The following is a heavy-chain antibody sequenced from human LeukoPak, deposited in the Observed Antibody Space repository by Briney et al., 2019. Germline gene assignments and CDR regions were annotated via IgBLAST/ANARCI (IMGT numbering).Heavy chain of an antibody. CDR2: INHSGST. D-gene: IGHD5-24*01. V-gene: IGHV4-34*01. CDR3: ARAADGYLTSYYFDY. CDR1: GGSFSGYY. Sequence: SETLSLTCAVYGGSFSGYYWSWIRQPPGKGPEWIGEINHSGSTNYNPSLKNRVTISVDTSKNQFSLKLSSVTAADTAVYYCARAADGYLTSYYFDYWGQGTLVTVSS. J-gene: IGHJ4*02.